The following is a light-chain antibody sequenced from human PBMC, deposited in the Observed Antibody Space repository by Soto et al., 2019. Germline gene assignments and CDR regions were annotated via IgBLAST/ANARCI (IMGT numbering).Light chain of an antibody. Sequence: IVLTRSPGTLSLSPGERATLSCMASQSVRSNFLAWYQQKPGQAPRLLIYGASNRATGIPDRFSGSGSGTDFTLTITRLEPEDFAMYYCQRYDSFRTFGQGTKVDIK. CDR3: QRYDSFRT. CDR1: QSVRSNF. CDR2: GAS. V-gene: IGKV3-20*01. J-gene: IGKJ1*01.